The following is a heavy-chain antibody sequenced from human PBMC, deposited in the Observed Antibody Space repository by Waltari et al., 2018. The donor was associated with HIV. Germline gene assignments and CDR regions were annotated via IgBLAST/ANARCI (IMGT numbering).Heavy chain of an antibody. CDR1: GGSISSGSYY. CDR3: ARAIAQYDDSSGYYRASDY. CDR2: IYTSGST. V-gene: IGHV4-61*02. Sequence: QVQLQESGPGLVKPSQTLSLTCTVSGGSISSGSYYWSWIRQPAGKGLEWIRRIYTSGSTNYNPSLKSRFTIAVDTSKNQFSLKLSSVTAADTAVYYCARAIAQYDDSSGYYRASDYWGQGTLVTVSS. D-gene: IGHD3-22*01. J-gene: IGHJ4*02.